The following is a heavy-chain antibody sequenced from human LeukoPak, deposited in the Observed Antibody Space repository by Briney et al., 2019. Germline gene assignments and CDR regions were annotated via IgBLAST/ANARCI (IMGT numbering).Heavy chain of an antibody. V-gene: IGHV4-59*08. D-gene: IGHD1-26*01. Sequence: SETLSLTCTVSGGSISPYYWSWIRQPPGKGLEWIGYIYHSGNTNYDPSLKSRVTISVDTSKHQFSLKLSSVTAADTAVYYCASSVSYRNFDFWGQGTLVTVSS. CDR1: GGSISPYY. J-gene: IGHJ4*02. CDR2: IYHSGNT. CDR3: ASSVSYRNFDF.